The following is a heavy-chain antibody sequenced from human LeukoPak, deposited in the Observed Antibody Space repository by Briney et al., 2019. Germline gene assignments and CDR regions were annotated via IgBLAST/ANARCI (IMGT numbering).Heavy chain of an antibody. D-gene: IGHD1-14*01. CDR3: ASDPDSPFDY. J-gene: IGHJ4*02. CDR2: IKEDGSDK. V-gene: IGHV3-7*01. Sequence: PGGSLRLSCAASGITFRNYWMSWVRQAPGKGLEWVAFIKEDGSDKHYVDSVKGRFTISRDNAQNSLYLQMNSLRAEDTAVYYCASDPDSPFDYWGQGTLVTVSS. CDR1: GITFRNYW.